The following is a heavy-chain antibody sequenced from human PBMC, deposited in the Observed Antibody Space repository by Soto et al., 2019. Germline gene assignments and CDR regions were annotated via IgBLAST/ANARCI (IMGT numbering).Heavy chain of an antibody. CDR3: ATSPYSNPLYLFAS. Sequence: ASVKVSCKVSGYTLTELSMHWVRQAPGKGLEWMGGFDPEDGETIYAQKFQGRVTMTEDTSTDTAYMELSSLRSEDTAVYYCATSPYSNPLYLFASWAQGTLVPVSS. CDR1: GYTLTELS. D-gene: IGHD4-4*01. CDR2: FDPEDGET. V-gene: IGHV1-24*01. J-gene: IGHJ5*01.